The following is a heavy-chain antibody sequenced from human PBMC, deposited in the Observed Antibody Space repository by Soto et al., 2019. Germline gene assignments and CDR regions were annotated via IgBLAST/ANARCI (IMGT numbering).Heavy chain of an antibody. D-gene: IGHD5-18*01. Sequence: EVQLVESGGGLVKPGGSLRLSCAASGFTFSSYSMNWVRQAPGKGLEWVSSISSSSSYIYYADSVKGRFTISRDNAKNPLYRQMNRLRGEKSAVYYCARQRGGYGYGPYYYYGMDVWGQGTTVTVSS. CDR3: ARQRGGYGYGPYYYYGMDV. J-gene: IGHJ6*02. V-gene: IGHV3-21*01. CDR1: GFTFSSYS. CDR2: ISSSSSYI.